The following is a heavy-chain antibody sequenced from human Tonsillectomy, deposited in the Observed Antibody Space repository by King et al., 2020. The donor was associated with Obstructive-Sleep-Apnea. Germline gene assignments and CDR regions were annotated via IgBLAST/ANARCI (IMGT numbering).Heavy chain of an antibody. V-gene: IGHV3-72*01. J-gene: IGHJ4*02. Sequence: EVQLVESGGGLVQPGGSLRLSCAASGFTFSDHYMDWVRQAPGKGLEWVGRTRNKANSYTTEYAASVKGRFTISRGDSKNSLYLQMNSLKTEDTAVYYCARGARGIAVADYWGQGTLVTVSS. CDR1: GFTFSDHY. CDR2: TRNKANSYTT. CDR3: ARGARGIAVADY. D-gene: IGHD6-19*01.